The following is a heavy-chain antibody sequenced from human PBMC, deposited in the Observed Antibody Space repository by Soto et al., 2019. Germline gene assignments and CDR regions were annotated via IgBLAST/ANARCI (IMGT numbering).Heavy chain of an antibody. CDR1: SGSIGTFY. Sequence: AETLSLTCTVYSGSIGTFYRSWIRQPPGKGLEWIGYIYYDGSTNYNPSLASRVTISVDTSKNQFSLKLSSVTAADTAVYYCARTVGVTAPVGYWGQGTRVT. CDR2: IYYDGST. CDR3: ARTVGVTAPVGY. D-gene: IGHD1-26*01. V-gene: IGHV4-59*08. J-gene: IGHJ4*02.